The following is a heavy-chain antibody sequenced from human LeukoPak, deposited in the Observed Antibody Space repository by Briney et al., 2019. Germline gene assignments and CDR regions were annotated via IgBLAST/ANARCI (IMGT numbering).Heavy chain of an antibody. CDR2: ISGSGGST. CDR1: GFTFSSYA. D-gene: IGHD3-10*01. J-gene: IGHJ4*02. CDR3: ATDYYVSGSYYRLFY. V-gene: IGHV3-23*01. Sequence: GGSLRLSCAASGFTFSSYAMSWVRQAPGKGLEWVSAISGSGGSTYYADSVKGRFTISRDNAKNTLYLQMNNLGAEDTAIYYCATDYYVSGSYYRLFYWGQGTLVTVSS.